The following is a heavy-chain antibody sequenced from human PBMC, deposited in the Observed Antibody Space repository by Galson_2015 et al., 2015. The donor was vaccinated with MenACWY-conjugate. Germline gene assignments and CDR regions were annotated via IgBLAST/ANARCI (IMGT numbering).Heavy chain of an antibody. D-gene: IGHD2-8*02. CDR3: ARESSYCPGGTCGYF. J-gene: IGHJ1*01. CDR1: GASITSTDFY. Sequence: SETLSLTCTASGASITSTDFYGGWIRQPPGKGLEWLGTVFYNGTTYYNPSLKSRVTISVDTSKNQIFLNLNSATAADTAVYYCARESSYCPGGTCGYFRGQGTLVTVSS. V-gene: IGHV4-39*07. CDR2: VFYNGTT.